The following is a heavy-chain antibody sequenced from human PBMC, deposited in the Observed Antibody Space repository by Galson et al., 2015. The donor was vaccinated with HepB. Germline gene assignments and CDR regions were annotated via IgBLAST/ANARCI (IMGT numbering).Heavy chain of an antibody. D-gene: IGHD2-2*01. V-gene: IGHV3-15*01. J-gene: IGHJ4*02. CDR1: GLTFTNAW. CDR2: IRSTIEGGTT. CDR3: TTGGGTSDF. Sequence: SLRLSCAVRGLTFTNAWMGWVRQAPGKGLEWVGRIRSTIEGGTTDYAAPVKGRFTISRDDSKNTLYVQMNSLKSEDTAVYYCTTGGGTSDFWGQGTLVTVSS.